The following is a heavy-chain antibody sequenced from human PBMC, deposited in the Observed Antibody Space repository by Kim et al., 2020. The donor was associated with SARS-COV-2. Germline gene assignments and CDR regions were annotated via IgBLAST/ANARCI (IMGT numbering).Heavy chain of an antibody. CDR1: GFTFSSYG. CDR2: ISYDGSNK. Sequence: GGSLRLSCAASGFTFSSYGMHWVRQAPGKGLEWVAVISYDGSNKYYADSVKGRFTISRDNSKNTLYLQMNSLRAEDTAVYYCAKVSGFNCSSTSCYPYYYYYMDVWGKGTTVTVSS. J-gene: IGHJ6*03. D-gene: IGHD2-2*01. V-gene: IGHV3-30*18. CDR3: AKVSGFNCSSTSCYPYYYYYMDV.